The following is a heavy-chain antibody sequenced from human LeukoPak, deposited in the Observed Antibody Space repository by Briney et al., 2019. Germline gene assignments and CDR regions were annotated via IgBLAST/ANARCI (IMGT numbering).Heavy chain of an antibody. CDR3: ARLLWFGELFDY. Sequence: GASVKVSCKASGYTFTSYGISWVRQAPGHGLEWMGWISAYNGNTNYAQKLQGRVTMTTDTSTSTDYMELRSLRSDDTAVYYCARLLWFGELFDYWGQGTLVTVSS. D-gene: IGHD3-10*01. J-gene: IGHJ4*02. CDR2: ISAYNGNT. CDR1: GYTFTSYG. V-gene: IGHV1-18*01.